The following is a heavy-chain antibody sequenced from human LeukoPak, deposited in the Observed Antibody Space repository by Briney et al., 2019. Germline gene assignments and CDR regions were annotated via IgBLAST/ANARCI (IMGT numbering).Heavy chain of an antibody. CDR2: INSDSITT. J-gene: IGHJ4*02. V-gene: IGHV3-74*01. CDR1: GFTFSIYW. Sequence: PGGSLRLSCAASGFTFSIYWMHWVRQAPGKGLVWVSRINSDSITTTYAGSVKGRFTISRDNAKNTLYLQMNSLKTEDTAVYYCTGGSDIFDYWGQGTLVTVSS. CDR3: TGGSDIFDY. D-gene: IGHD2-8*02.